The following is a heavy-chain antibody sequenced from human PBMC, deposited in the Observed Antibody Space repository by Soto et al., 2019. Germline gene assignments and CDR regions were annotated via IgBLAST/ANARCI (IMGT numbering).Heavy chain of an antibody. V-gene: IGHV3-21*01. J-gene: IGHJ6*02. Sequence: PGGSLRFSCVASGFTFGTYTMNWVRQAPGKGLECVSGIRGFSPYTFYSESVKGRFTISRDNAKNSLYLQMNSLGAEDTAVYYCARDRGYDAHDYYYNAMDVWGQGTTVTVSS. CDR2: IRGFSPYT. CDR3: ARDRGYDAHDYYYNAMDV. CDR1: GFTFGTYT. D-gene: IGHD2-15*01.